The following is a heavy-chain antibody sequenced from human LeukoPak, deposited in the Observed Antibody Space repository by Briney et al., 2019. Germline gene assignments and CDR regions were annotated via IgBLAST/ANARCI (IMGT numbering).Heavy chain of an antibody. Sequence: GRSLRLSCAASGFTFSSYAMHWVRQAPGRGLEWVAVISYDESNKYYADSVKGRFTISRDNSQNTLYLQMNSLRAEDTAVYYCERDQAAAGVPCDYWGQGALVTVSS. CDR3: ERDQAAAGVPCDY. CDR1: GFTFSSYA. D-gene: IGHD6-13*01. V-gene: IGHV3-30-3*01. CDR2: ISYDESNK. J-gene: IGHJ4*02.